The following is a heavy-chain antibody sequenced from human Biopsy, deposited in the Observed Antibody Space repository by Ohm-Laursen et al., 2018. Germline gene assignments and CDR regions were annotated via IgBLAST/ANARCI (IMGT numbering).Heavy chain of an antibody. CDR2: IFYRGST. CDR1: GGSISNNNYY. Sequence: SGTLSLTCTVSGGSISNNNYYWGWIRQPPGKGLEWIGSIFYRGSTHYKPSLKSRVNISVETSKNQFSLKLNSVTAADTAVYYCARDYDTSGYYYVSWGQGTLVTVSS. CDR3: ARDYDTSGYYYVS. J-gene: IGHJ5*02. D-gene: IGHD3-22*01. V-gene: IGHV4-39*01.